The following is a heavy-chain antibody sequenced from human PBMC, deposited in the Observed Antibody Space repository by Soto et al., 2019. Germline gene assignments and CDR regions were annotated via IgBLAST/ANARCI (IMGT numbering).Heavy chain of an antibody. CDR2: INHSGST. D-gene: IGHD2-8*02. CDR1: GGSFSGYY. Sequence: SETPSLTCAVYGGSFSGYYWTWIRQPPGMGLEWIGEINHSGSTNYNPSLKSRVTISVDTSKNQFSLKLTSVTAADTVVYYCARDKITGLFDYWGQGTLVTVSS. J-gene: IGHJ4*02. V-gene: IGHV4-34*01. CDR3: ARDKITGLFDY.